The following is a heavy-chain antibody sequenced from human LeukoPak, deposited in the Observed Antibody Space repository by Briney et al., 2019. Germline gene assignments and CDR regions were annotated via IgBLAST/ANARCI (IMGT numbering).Heavy chain of an antibody. D-gene: IGHD6-19*01. CDR2: ISGSGSNK. J-gene: IGHJ4*02. Sequence: GGSLRLSCAVSGFPFSDYFMTWIRQAPGKGLEWVSYISGSGSNKYYADSVRGRFTISRDNAKNSLYLQMNSLRVKDTAVYYCATSQSSVAGIVADWGQGTLVTVSS. CDR1: GFPFSDYF. CDR3: ATSQSSVAGIVAD. V-gene: IGHV3-11*04.